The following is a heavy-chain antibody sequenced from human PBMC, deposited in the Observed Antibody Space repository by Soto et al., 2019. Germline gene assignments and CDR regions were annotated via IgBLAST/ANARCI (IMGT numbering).Heavy chain of an antibody. J-gene: IGHJ4*02. Sequence: SVKVSCKASGGTVSSYAISWVRQAPGQGLEWMGGIIPIFGTANYAQKYQGRVTITADESTGTAYMELSSVRSEETDVYYCPRERRYYDSSGYRLSRCFDYWGQGTLVTFSS. D-gene: IGHD3-22*01. CDR2: IIPIFGTA. CDR1: GGTVSSYA. V-gene: IGHV1-69*13. CDR3: PRERRYYDSSGYRLSRCFDY.